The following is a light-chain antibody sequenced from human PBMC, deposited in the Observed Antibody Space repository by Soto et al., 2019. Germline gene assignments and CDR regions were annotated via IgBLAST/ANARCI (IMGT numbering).Light chain of an antibody. J-gene: IGKJ4*01. Sequence: EIVLTQSPGTLALSPGERATLSCRASECVSNFLAWYQQKPGQAPRLLIYDASNRATGIPARFSGSGSGTDFTLTISSLEPEDFAVYYCLQRSNWLALSFGGGTKVEIK. CDR1: ECVSNF. CDR2: DAS. CDR3: LQRSNWLALS. V-gene: IGKV3-11*01.